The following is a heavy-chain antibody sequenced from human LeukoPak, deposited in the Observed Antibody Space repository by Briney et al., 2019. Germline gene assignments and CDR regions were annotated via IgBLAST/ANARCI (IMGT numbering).Heavy chain of an antibody. CDR3: ARALPHRRLMDTTMEQHWFDP. J-gene: IGHJ5*02. D-gene: IGHD5-18*01. V-gene: IGHV1-69*01. CDR2: IIPIFGTA. CDR1: GGTFSSYA. Sequence: ASVKVSCKASGGTFSSYAISWVRQAPGQGLEWMGGIIPIFGTANYAQKFQGRVTITADESTSTAYMELSSLRSEDTAVCYCARALPHRRLMDTTMEQHWFDPWGQGTLVTVSS.